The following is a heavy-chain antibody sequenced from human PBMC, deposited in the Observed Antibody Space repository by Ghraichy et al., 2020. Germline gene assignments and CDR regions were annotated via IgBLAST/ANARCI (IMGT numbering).Heavy chain of an antibody. Sequence: GGSLRLSCTASGFTFGDYAMSWFRQAPGKGLEWVGFIRSKASGETTEYAASVKGRFTISRDDSKSIAYLQMSSLKTEDTAVYYCTRPNRVGATYFYYAMDVWGQGTTVTVSS. CDR3: TRPNRVGATYFYYAMDV. CDR2: IRSKASGETT. D-gene: IGHD1-26*01. J-gene: IGHJ6*02. V-gene: IGHV3-49*03. CDR1: GFTFGDYA.